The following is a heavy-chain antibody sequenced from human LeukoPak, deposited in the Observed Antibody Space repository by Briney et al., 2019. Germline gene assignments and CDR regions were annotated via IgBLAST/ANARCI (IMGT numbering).Heavy chain of an antibody. Sequence: SETLSLTCTVSGGSISRYYWSWIRQPPGKGLEWIGNIYYSGSTNYNPSLKSRVTISVDTSKNQFSLKLSSVTAADTAVYYCAREGAGITMIVVPPGDAFDIWGQGTMVTVSS. J-gene: IGHJ3*02. CDR3: AREGAGITMIVVPPGDAFDI. CDR1: GGSISRYY. D-gene: IGHD3-22*01. CDR2: IYYSGST. V-gene: IGHV4-59*01.